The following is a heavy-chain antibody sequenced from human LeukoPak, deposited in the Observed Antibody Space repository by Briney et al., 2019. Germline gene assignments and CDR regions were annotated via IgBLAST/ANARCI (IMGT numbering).Heavy chain of an antibody. V-gene: IGHV3-48*03. D-gene: IGHD6-25*01. CDR3: ARDAEQRGYFDY. CDR1: GFTFRTYE. J-gene: IGHJ4*02. CDR2: ISSSGVTI. Sequence: GGSLRLSCAASGFTFRTYEMNWVRRAPGKGLEWVSYISSSGVTIYYADSVKGRFTISRDTVKNSLYLQMKSLRAEDTAVYYCARDAEQRGYFDYWGQGTLVTVSS.